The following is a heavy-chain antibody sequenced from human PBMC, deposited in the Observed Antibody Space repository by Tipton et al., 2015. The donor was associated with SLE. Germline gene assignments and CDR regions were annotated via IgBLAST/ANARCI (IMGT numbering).Heavy chain of an antibody. D-gene: IGHD4-23*01. Sequence: SLRLSCAASGFTFSSYAMHWVRQAPGKGLEWVAVISYDGSNKYYADSVKGRFTISRDDSKNTLYLQMNSLTTEDTAVYYCAAGGYSGALDYWGQGTLVTVSS. CDR1: GFTFSSYA. V-gene: IGHV3-30-3*01. CDR2: ISYDGSNK. CDR3: AAGGYSGALDY. J-gene: IGHJ4*02.